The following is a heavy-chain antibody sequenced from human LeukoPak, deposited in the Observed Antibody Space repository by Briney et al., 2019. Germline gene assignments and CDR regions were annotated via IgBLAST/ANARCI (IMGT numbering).Heavy chain of an antibody. J-gene: IGHJ6*02. D-gene: IGHD3-9*01. CDR1: GYTFTGYY. CDR3: ARYDYDILTGGYYYYYYGMDV. V-gene: IGHV1-2*02. Sequence: GSVRDSCKASGYTFTGYYMHWVRQAPGQGLEWMGWINPNSGVTNYAQKFQGRVTMTRDTSISTAYMELSRLRSDDTAVYYCARYDYDILTGGYYYYYYGMDVWGQGTTVTVSS. CDR2: INPNSGVT.